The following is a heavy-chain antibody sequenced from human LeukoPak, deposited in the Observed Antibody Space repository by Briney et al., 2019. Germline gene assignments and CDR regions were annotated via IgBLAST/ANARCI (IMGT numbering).Heavy chain of an antibody. CDR3: ARVYCGGDCYSTPHFDY. Sequence: ASVKVSCKASGYTFTSYGISWVRQAPGQGLEWMGWISAYNGNTNYAQKLQGRVTMTTDTSTSTAYMELRSLRSDDTAVYYCARVYCGGDCYSTPHFDYWGQGTLVTVSS. V-gene: IGHV1-18*01. CDR1: GYTFTSYG. CDR2: ISAYNGNT. J-gene: IGHJ4*02. D-gene: IGHD2-21*02.